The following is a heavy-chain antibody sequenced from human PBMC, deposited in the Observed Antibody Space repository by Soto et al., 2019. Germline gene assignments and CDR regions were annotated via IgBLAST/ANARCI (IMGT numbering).Heavy chain of an antibody. V-gene: IGHV4-59*08. J-gene: IGHJ4*02. CDR2: TYYTGTT. CDR3: ARLGGYYQALDS. CDR1: GGSISPYY. Sequence: SETLSLTCTVSGGSISPYYWSWIRQPPGKGLEWIGYTYYTGTTNYYPSLKSRVTMSVDTSKNQFSLKLSSVTAADTAVYYRARLGGYYQALDSWGPGTLVTVSS. D-gene: IGHD3-22*01.